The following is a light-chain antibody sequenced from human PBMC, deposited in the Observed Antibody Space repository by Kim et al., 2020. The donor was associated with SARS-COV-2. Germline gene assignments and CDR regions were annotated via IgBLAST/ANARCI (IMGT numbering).Light chain of an antibody. J-gene: IGLJ1*01. V-gene: IGLV2-14*03. CDR1: ISDVGGYNY. CDR2: DVS. CDR3: SSYTSSSTYV. Sequence: QSITISCTGTISDVGGYNYVSWYQQHPGKAPKLMIYDVSNRPSGVSNRFSGSKSGNTASLTISGLQAEDEADYYCSSYTSSSTYVFGTGPKVTVL.